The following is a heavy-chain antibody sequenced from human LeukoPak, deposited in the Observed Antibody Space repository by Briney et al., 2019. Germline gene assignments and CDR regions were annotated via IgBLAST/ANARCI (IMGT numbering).Heavy chain of an antibody. D-gene: IGHD3-10*01. CDR1: GYSISRGYY. V-gene: IGHV4-38-2*02. CDR2: ISHSGST. Sequence: PSETLSLTCTVSGYSISRGYYWGWIRQPPGKGLEWIGTISHSGSTYYNPSLKSRVIISLDTSKNQFSLTLSSVTAADTAVYYCARDSWFRGRSLYDSWGQGTLVTVSS. CDR3: ARDSWFRGRSLYDS. J-gene: IGHJ4*02.